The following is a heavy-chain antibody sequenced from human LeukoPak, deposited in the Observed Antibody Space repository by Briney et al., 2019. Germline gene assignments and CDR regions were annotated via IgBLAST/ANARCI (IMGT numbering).Heavy chain of an antibody. D-gene: IGHD6-13*01. Sequence: ASVKVSCKASGYTFTSYYMHWARQAPGQGLEWMGIINPSGGSTSYAQKFQGRVTMTRDTSTSTVYMELSSLRSEDTAVYYCARANSRAAAGTLNWFDPWGQGTLVTVSS. CDR3: ARANSRAAAGTLNWFDP. V-gene: IGHV1-46*01. CDR1: GYTFTSYY. CDR2: INPSGGST. J-gene: IGHJ5*02.